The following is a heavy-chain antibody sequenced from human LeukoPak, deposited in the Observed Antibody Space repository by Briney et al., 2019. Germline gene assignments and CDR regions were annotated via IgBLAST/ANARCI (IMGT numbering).Heavy chain of an antibody. V-gene: IGHV4-61*02. J-gene: IGHJ4*02. CDR3: ARGVFYSY. CDR1: GGSISSGSYY. CDR2: IYTSGST. D-gene: IGHD4-11*01. Sequence: SETLSLTCTVSGGSISSGSYYWSWIRQPAGKGLEWIGRIYTSGSTNYNPSLKSRVTISVDTSKNQFSLKLSSVTAADTAVYYCARGVFYSYWGQGTLVTVSS.